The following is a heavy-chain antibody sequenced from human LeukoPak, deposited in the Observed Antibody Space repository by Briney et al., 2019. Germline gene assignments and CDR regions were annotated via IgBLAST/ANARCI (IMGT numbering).Heavy chain of an antibody. CDR3: PKALRPYDSSSALDF. CDR2: ISGSGDNM. J-gene: IGHJ4*02. Sequence: SGGSLRLSCLASKFTFNNYAMTWVRQAPGKGLEWVSSISGSGDNMDYADSVKGRFTISRDNSENTLYLQMNSLRGEDTAVYYCPKALRPYDSSSALDFWGQGTLVTVSS. D-gene: IGHD3-22*01. V-gene: IGHV3-23*01. CDR1: KFTFNNYA.